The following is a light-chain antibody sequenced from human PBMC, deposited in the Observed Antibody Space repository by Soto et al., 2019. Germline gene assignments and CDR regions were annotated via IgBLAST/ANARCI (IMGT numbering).Light chain of an antibody. J-gene: IGKJ1*01. CDR1: QSVSNNY. V-gene: IGKV3-20*01. CDR2: GAS. Sequence: EIVLTQSPGTLPLSPAERATLSCRASQSVSNNYLTWYQQKPGQAPSPLIYGASNRATGIPDMFSRSGSGTDFTLTNSRLAPEDFEVYYCPHYGSSGTFGQGTKVEIK. CDR3: PHYGSSGT.